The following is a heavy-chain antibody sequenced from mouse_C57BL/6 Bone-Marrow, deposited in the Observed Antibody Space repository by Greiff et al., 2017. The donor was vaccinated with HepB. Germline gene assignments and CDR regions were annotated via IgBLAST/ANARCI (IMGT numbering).Heavy chain of an antibody. V-gene: IGHV5-6*01. J-gene: IGHJ3*01. CDR3: ARSDYGSSSAWFAY. Sequence: EVKLMESGGDLVKPGGSLKLSCAASGFTFSSYGMSWVRQTPDKRLEWVATISSGGSYTYYPDSVKGRFTISRDNAKNTLDLQMSSLKSEDTAMYYCARSDYGSSSAWFAYWGQGTLVTVSA. CDR1: GFTFSSYG. D-gene: IGHD1-1*01. CDR2: ISSGGSYT.